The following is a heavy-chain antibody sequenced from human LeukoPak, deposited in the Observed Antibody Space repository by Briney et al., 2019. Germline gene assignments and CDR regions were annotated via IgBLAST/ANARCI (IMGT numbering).Heavy chain of an antibody. V-gene: IGHV3-21*01. D-gene: IGHD2-2*01. CDR2: ISSSSSYI. CDR1: GFTFSSYA. CDR3: ARVYCSSTSCYGGVDY. J-gene: IGHJ4*02. Sequence: NPGGSLRLSCAASGFTFSSYAMSWVRQAPGKGLEWVSSISSSSSYIYYADSVKGRFTISRDNAKNSLYLQMNSLRAEDTAVYYCARVYCSSTSCYGGVDYWGQGTLVTVSS.